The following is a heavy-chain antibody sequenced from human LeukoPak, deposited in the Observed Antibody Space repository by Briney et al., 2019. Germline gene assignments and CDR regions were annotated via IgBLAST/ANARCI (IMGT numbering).Heavy chain of an antibody. D-gene: IGHD5-24*01. CDR3: ARSEGTSSWATIHS. J-gene: IGHJ4*02. CDR1: GGSISNYI. V-gene: IGHV4-59*01. CDR2: IYYSGST. Sequence: SETLSLTCTVSGGSISNYIWSWIRQPPGKGLEWIGIIYYSGSTKYHPSLKSRVTISRDTSKNQFSLNLRSVTAADTAVYYCARSEGTSSWATIHSWGQGTLVTVSS.